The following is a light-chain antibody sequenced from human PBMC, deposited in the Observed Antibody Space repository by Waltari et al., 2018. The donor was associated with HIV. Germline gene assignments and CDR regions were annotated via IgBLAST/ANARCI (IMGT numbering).Light chain of an antibody. V-gene: IGLV2-23*02. CDR1: SSDVGKYNL. Sequence: QSALTQPASVSGSLGQSITISCTGTSSDVGKYNLVSWFQQHPGKAPKFMIYDVTKRPSGVSDRFSGSKSGNTASLTISGLQAEDEADYYCSSVANKGTFIFGGGTKLTVL. J-gene: IGLJ2*01. CDR2: DVT. CDR3: SSVANKGTFI.